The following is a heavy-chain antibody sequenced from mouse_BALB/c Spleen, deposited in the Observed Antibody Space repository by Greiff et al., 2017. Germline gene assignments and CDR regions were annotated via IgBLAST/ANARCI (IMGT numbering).Heavy chain of an antibody. J-gene: IGHJ1*01. Sequence: QVQLQQPGAELVRPGASVKLSCKASGYTFTSYWINWVKQRPGQGLEWIGNIYPSDSYTNYNQKFKDKAPLTVDKSSSTAYMQLSSPTSEDSAVYYCTRFDYYGSSFYWYFDVWGAGTTVTVSS. D-gene: IGHD1-1*01. CDR2: IYPSDSYT. CDR3: TRFDYYGSSFYWYFDV. CDR1: GYTFTSYW. V-gene: IGHV1-69*02.